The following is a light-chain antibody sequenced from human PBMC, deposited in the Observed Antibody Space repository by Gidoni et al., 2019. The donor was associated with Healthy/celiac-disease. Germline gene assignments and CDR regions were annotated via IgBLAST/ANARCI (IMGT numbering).Light chain of an antibody. CDR3: QQYNSYLYT. J-gene: IGKJ2*01. CDR2: DAS. Sequence: DIQMTQSPSTLSASVGDRVTITCRASQSISSWLAWYQQKPGKAPKLLIYDASSLESGVPSRFSGSGSGTEFTLTISSLQPDDFATYYCQQYNSYLYTXGXGTKLEIK. CDR1: QSISSW. V-gene: IGKV1-5*01.